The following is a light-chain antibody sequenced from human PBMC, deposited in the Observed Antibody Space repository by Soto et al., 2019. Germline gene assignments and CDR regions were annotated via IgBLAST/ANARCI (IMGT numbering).Light chain of an antibody. V-gene: IGLV1-40*01. J-gene: IGLJ1*01. CDR1: SSNIGAGYD. Sequence: QSVLTQPPSVSGAPGQRVTISCPGSSSNIGAGYDVHWYQQLPGTAPKLLIYGNSNRPSGVPDRFSGTKSDTSATLAITGLQAEDEADYYCQSFDSSLSGYVFGTGTKVTVL. CDR2: GNS. CDR3: QSFDSSLSGYV.